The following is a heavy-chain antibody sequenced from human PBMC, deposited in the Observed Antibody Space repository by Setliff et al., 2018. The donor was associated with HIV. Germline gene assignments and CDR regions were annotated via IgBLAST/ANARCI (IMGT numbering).Heavy chain of an antibody. J-gene: IGHJ4*02. CDR3: ARNYGADSNYFDY. CDR2: INPSRHNT. CDR1: GYSFTTFG. V-gene: IGHV1-2*06. D-gene: IGHD4-17*01. Sequence: ASVKVSCKASGYSFTTFGITWVRQAPGQGLEWMGRINPSRHNTIYAPRYQGRVTMTRDTSISTAYMELGGLRSDDTAVYYCARNYGADSNYFDYWGQGALVTV.